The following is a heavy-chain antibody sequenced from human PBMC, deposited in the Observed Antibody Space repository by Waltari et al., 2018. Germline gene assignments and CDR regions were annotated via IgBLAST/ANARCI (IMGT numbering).Heavy chain of an antibody. V-gene: IGHV4-59*01. CDR2: IHYSGST. Sequence: QVQLQASGPGLVKPSETLSLTCTVSGGSTSTYYWLWVRQSPGKGLEWIGYIHYSGSTVYNPALRIRVAISLDTPNNQSSLRLRSVTAADAAIYYCARADTSTSYFYYYMDVWGKGTTVTVSS. CDR1: GGSTSTYY. J-gene: IGHJ6*03. CDR3: ARADTSTSYFYYYMDV. D-gene: IGHD1-26*01.